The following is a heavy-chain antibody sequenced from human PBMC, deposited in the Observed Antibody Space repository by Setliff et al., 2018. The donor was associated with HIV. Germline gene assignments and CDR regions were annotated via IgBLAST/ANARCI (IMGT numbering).Heavy chain of an antibody. Sequence: PSETLSLTCTVSGGSISTYYWSWIRQPPGKGLEWIGEINHSGSTNYNPSLKSRVTISVDTSKNQFSLRLSSVIAADTAVYYCARGPPGSSIGWYVGYWGQGTLVTAPQ. CDR3: ARGPPGSSIGWYVGY. CDR2: INHSGST. D-gene: IGHD6-19*01. CDR1: GGSISTYY. V-gene: IGHV4-34*01. J-gene: IGHJ4*02.